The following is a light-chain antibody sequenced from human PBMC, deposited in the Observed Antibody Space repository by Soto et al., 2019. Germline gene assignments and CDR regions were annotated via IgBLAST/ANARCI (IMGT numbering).Light chain of an antibody. Sequence: QSALTQPPSASGPPVQRVTISCSGSRSNIGSNTVNWYHQLPGTAPKLLIYNNYQRSSGVPDRFSGSKSGTSASLAISGLQSEDEADYYCAAWDDSLNGYVFVTGTKVTVL. J-gene: IGLJ1*01. CDR3: AAWDDSLNGYV. V-gene: IGLV1-44*01. CDR1: RSNIGSNT. CDR2: NNY.